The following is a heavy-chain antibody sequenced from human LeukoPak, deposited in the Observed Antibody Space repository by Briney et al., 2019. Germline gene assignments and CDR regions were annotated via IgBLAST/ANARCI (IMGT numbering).Heavy chain of an antibody. Sequence: SETLSLTCTVSGGSISSHYWSWIRQPPGKGLEWIGYIYYSGSTNYNPSLKSRVTISVDRSKNQFSLKLSSVTAADTAVYYCARFSIAVAGAFDYWGQGTLVTVSS. D-gene: IGHD6-19*01. CDR2: IYYSGST. J-gene: IGHJ4*02. CDR3: ARFSIAVAGAFDY. V-gene: IGHV4-59*11. CDR1: GGSISSHY.